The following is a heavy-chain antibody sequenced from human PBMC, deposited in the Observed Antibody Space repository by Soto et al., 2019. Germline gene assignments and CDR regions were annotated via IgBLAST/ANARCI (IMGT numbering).Heavy chain of an antibody. J-gene: IGHJ4*02. CDR3: AREVRDTAVADFDY. V-gene: IGHV3-48*02. D-gene: IGHD5-18*01. CDR2: ISSSISTR. CDR1: GFTFSSYS. Sequence: EVQLVESGGGLVQPGGSLRLSCAASGFTFSSYSMNWVRQAPGKGLEWLSYISSSISTRHYADSVKGRFTISRDNAKNSLSLQINSLRDEDTAVYYCAREVRDTAVADFDYWGQGTLVTVSS.